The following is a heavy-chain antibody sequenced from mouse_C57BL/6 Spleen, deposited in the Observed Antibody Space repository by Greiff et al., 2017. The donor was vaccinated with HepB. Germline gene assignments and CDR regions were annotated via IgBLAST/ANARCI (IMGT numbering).Heavy chain of an antibody. CDR1: GYTFTDYN. CDR2: INPNNGGT. J-gene: IGHJ1*03. D-gene: IGHD1-1*01. Sequence: EVQLQQSGPELVKPGASVKIPCKASGYTFTDYNMDWVKQSHGKSLEWIGDINPNNGGTIYNQKFKGKATLTVDKSSSTAYMELRSLTSEDTAVYYCAREGYYGSTPHWYFDVWGTGTTVTVSS. CDR3: AREGYYGSTPHWYFDV. V-gene: IGHV1-18*01.